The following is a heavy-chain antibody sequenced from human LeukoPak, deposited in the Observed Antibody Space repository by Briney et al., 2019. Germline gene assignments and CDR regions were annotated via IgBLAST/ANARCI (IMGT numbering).Heavy chain of an antibody. V-gene: IGHV3-33*01. J-gene: IGHJ6*02. Sequence: GGSLRLSCAASGFTFSSYGMHWVRQAPGKGLEWAAVIWYDGSNKYYADSVKGRFTISRDNSKNTLYLQMNSLRAEDTAVYYCARDFSHRYSYGAESGMDVWGQGTTVTVSS. CDR3: ARDFSHRYSYGAESGMDV. CDR2: IWYDGSNK. CDR1: GFTFSSYG. D-gene: IGHD5-18*01.